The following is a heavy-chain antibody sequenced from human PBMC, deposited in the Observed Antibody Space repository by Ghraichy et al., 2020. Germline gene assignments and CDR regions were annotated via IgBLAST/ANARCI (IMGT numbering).Heavy chain of an antibody. CDR1: GGSISSYY. V-gene: IGHV4-59*01. CDR2: IYYSGSI. D-gene: IGHD4-17*01. Sequence: SETLSLTCTVSGGSISSYYWSWIRQPPGKGLEWIGYIYYSGSINYNPSLKSRVTISVDTSKNQFSLKLSSVTAADTAVYYCARLGRGVTTQIDYWGQGTLVTVSS. CDR3: ARLGRGVTTQIDY. J-gene: IGHJ4*02.